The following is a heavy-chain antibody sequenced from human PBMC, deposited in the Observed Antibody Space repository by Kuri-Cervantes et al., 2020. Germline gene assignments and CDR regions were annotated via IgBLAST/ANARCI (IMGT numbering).Heavy chain of an antibody. CDR1: GFSFSSYA. Sequence: ESLKISCAASGFSFSSYAMTWVRQGPGKGLEWDSGISGNGGGTYYADSVKGRFTISRDKSKNTLYLQMNSLRVEDTAPYYCAKDFFDYGDYTPWFDYWGQGTLVTVSS. D-gene: IGHD4-17*01. CDR3: AKDFFDYGDYTPWFDY. CDR2: ISGNGGGT. V-gene: IGHV3-23*01. J-gene: IGHJ4*02.